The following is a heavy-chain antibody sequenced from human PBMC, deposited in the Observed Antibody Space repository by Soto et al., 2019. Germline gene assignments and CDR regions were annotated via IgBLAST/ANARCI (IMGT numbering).Heavy chain of an antibody. CDR2: IYYSGST. Sequence: SETLSLTCTVSGGSISSGGYYWSWIRQHPGKGLEWIGYIYYSGSTYYNPSLKSRVTISVDTSKNQFSLKLSSVTAADTAVYYCAREERHYYDSSGYYGYWGQGTLVTVSS. D-gene: IGHD3-22*01. J-gene: IGHJ4*02. V-gene: IGHV4-31*03. CDR1: GGSISSGGYY. CDR3: AREERHYYDSSGYYGY.